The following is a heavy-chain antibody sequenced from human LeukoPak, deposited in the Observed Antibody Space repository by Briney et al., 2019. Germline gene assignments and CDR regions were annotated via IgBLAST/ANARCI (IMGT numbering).Heavy chain of an antibody. V-gene: IGHV3-23*01. CDR2: ISGSGGST. J-gene: IGHJ3*02. Sequence: GGSLRLSCAASGFTFSSYAMSWVRQAPGKGLECVSAISGSGGSTYYAYCVKGRSTISRDNSKNTLYLQMNSLRAEDTAVYYCAKSAYYYDSSGYYSGAFDIWGQGTMVTVSS. D-gene: IGHD3-22*01. CDR3: AKSAYYYDSSGYYSGAFDI. CDR1: GFTFSSYA.